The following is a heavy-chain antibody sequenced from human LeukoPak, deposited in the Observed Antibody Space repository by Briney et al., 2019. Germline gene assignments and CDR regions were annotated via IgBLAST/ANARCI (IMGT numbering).Heavy chain of an antibody. CDR1: GGSISSSSYY. J-gene: IGHJ6*03. CDR2: IYYSGST. D-gene: IGHD3-10*01. V-gene: IGHV4-39*07. Sequence: SETLSLTCTVSGGSISSSSYYWGWIRQPPGKGLEWIGSIYYSGSTYYNPSLKSRVTISVDTSKNQFSLKLSSVTAADTAVYYCARALRYYYGSGSYYNVPDYYYYMDVWGKGTTVTISS. CDR3: ARALRYYYGSGSYYNVPDYYYYMDV.